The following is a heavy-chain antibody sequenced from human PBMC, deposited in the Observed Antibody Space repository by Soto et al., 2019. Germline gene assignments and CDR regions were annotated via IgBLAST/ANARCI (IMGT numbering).Heavy chain of an antibody. V-gene: IGHV4-4*02. CDR2: IQHTGST. Sequence: QVQLQELGPGLVKPSETLSLTCAVSGGSITTSHWWFWVRQPPGKGLEWIAEIQHTGSTNYNPSLRSRVTISVDKAKNQFSLKVNSVTAADTAVYYCSRGRSLTSDDYWGQGTLVTVSS. CDR3: SRGRSLTSDDY. CDR1: GGSITTSHW. D-gene: IGHD6-6*01. J-gene: IGHJ4*02.